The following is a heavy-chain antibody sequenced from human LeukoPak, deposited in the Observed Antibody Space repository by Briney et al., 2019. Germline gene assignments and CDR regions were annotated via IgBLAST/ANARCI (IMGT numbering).Heavy chain of an antibody. V-gene: IGHV4-59*01. Sequence: SETLSLTRTVSRGSISSYYWSSIRQPPGKGPEWIGYIYYSGSTTYNPALKSQVTISVDTANNQYSLKLSSVTAADTAVYYCARVGWFDAFDIWGQGTMVTVSS. CDR1: RGSISSYY. J-gene: IGHJ3*02. CDR2: IYYSGST. D-gene: IGHD6-19*01. CDR3: ARVGWFDAFDI.